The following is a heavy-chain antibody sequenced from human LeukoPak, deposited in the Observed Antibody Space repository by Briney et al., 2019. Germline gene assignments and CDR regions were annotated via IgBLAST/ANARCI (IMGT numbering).Heavy chain of an antibody. CDR3: ARHQTEGYYDSSGSFDY. CDR2: INPNGGST. D-gene: IGHD3-22*01. Sequence: ASVKVSCKASGYTFTRYLMHWVRQAPGQGPEWMGIINPNGGSTSSAQKFQDRVTMARDTSTSTVYMELSSLRSEDTAIYYCARHQTEGYYDSSGSFDYWGQGTLVAVSS. J-gene: IGHJ4*02. CDR1: GYTFTRYL. V-gene: IGHV1-46*01.